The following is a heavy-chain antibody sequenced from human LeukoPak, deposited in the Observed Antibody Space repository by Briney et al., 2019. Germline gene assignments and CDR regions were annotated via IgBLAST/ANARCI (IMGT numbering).Heavy chain of an antibody. CDR1: GGSLSSYH. CDR3: ARWPSGYNYGLFDY. Sequence: PSETLSLTCTVSGGSLSSYHWIWVRHPAGKGLEFIGRIDLSGNADYSPSLKSRVTMSVDTSKNQFSLRLTSVTAADTAVYYCARWPSGYNYGLFDYWGQGTLVTVSS. V-gene: IGHV4-4*07. J-gene: IGHJ4*02. CDR2: IDLSGNA. D-gene: IGHD5-18*01.